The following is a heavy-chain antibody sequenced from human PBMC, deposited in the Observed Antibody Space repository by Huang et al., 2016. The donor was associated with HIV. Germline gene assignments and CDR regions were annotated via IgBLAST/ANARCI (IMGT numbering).Heavy chain of an antibody. D-gene: IGHD2-15*01. J-gene: IGHJ5*02. V-gene: IGHV3-30*18. CDR3: AKESRWFSDFDQ. CDR2: ISYDGRSD. Sequence: QVQLVESGGGVVQPGTSLRLSCAASGFIFSNFGMDWVRQAPGKGLGWVAVISYDGRSDRYSDSGKGRFTISRDNDKNTLSLEMNRLRHDDTAVYYCAKESRWFSDFDQWGQGTLVTVSS. CDR1: GFIFSNFG.